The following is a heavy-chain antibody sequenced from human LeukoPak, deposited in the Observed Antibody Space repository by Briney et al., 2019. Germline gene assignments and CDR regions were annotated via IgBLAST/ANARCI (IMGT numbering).Heavy chain of an antibody. CDR2: IYYSGST. CDR3: ARSPRDKYDFWSGYCDY. V-gene: IGHV4-59*01. CDR1: GGSISSYY. D-gene: IGHD3-3*01. J-gene: IGHJ4*02. Sequence: PSETLSLTCTVSGGSISSYYWSWIRQPPGKGLEWIGYIYYSGSTNYNPSLKSRVTISVDTSKNQFSLKLSSVTAADTTVYYCARSPRDKYDFWSGYCDYWGQGTLVTVSS.